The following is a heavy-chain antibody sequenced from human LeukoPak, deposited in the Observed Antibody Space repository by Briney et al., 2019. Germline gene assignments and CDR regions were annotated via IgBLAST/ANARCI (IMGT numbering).Heavy chain of an antibody. Sequence: ASVKVSCKASGYTFTSYYMHWVRQAPGQGLEWMGIINPSGGSTSYAQKFQGRVTMTRDTSTSTVYMELSSLRSEDTAVYYCTLAAAGRYYFDYWGQGTLVTVSS. V-gene: IGHV1-46*01. CDR3: TLAAAGRYYFDY. CDR2: INPSGGST. CDR1: GYTFTSYY. D-gene: IGHD6-13*01. J-gene: IGHJ4*02.